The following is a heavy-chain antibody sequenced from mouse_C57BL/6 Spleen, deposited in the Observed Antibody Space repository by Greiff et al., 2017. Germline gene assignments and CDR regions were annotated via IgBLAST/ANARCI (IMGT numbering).Heavy chain of an antibody. CDR1: GYAFSSYW. V-gene: IGHV1-80*01. J-gene: IGHJ1*03. CDR2: IYPGDGDT. Sequence: LVESGAELVKPGASVKISCKASGYAFSSYWMNWVKQRPGKGLEWIGQIYPGDGDTNYNGKFKGKATLTADKSSSTAYMQLSSLTSEDSAVYFCARSMRWYFDGWGTGTTVTVSS. CDR3: ARSMRWYFDG.